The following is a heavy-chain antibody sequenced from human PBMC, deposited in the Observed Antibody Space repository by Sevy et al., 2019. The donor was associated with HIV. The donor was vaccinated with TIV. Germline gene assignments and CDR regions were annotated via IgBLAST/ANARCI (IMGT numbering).Heavy chain of an antibody. CDR2: IYYSGST. J-gene: IGHJ4*02. CDR1: GRSMTGYY. CDR3: ARAPPYYDILTGRGYCDY. V-gene: IGHV4-59*01. Sequence: SETLSLTYTVSGRSMTGYYWTWIRQPPGKGLEWIGYIYYSGSTNYNPPLKSRVTISVDTSKNQFPLELSSVTAADTAVYYCARAPPYYDILTGRGYCDYWGQGTLVTVSS. D-gene: IGHD3-9*01.